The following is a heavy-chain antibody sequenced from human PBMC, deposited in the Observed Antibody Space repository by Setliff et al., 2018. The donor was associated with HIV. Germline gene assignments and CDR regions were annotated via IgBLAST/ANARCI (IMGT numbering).Heavy chain of an antibody. CDR2: IIPTFATA. D-gene: IGHD2-2*01. CDR1: GGTFSSYP. J-gene: IGHJ5*02. CDR3: ARGGAREYQLLYNYFDP. V-gene: IGHV1-69*13. Sequence: SVKVSCKASGGTFSSYPISWVRQAPGQGLEWMGGIIPTFATAKCAQKFQGRVTITADESTGAAYMVLSSLTSEDTAVYYCARGGAREYQLLYNYFDPWGQGTLVTVSS.